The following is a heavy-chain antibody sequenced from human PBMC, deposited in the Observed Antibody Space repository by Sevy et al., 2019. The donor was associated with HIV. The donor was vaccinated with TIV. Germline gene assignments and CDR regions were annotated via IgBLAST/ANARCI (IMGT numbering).Heavy chain of an antibody. V-gene: IGHV4-59*01. CDR3: ARDAGNCHDSSNYYYVYAFDI. Sequence: SETLSLTCTVSGDSIGRYYWSWIRQSPGRGLEWIGYIYYDGSTDYNSSLKSRVTISLDTSKNQFSLSLNSVTAADTAVYYCARDAGNCHDSSNYYYVYAFDIWGQGTLVTVSS. CDR2: IYYDGST. J-gene: IGHJ3*02. D-gene: IGHD3-22*01. CDR1: GDSIGRYY.